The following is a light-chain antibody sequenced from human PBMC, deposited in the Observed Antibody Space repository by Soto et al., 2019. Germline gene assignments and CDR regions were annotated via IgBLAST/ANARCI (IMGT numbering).Light chain of an antibody. Sequence: DIQMTQSPSSLSASLGDRVTITCGASQSISSYLNWYQQKQGKAPKVLIYAASSLQSGVPSRFSGIGYGTDFNLSISSLQTEDFATYYCQQSYSGPLTFGGGTKVDIK. V-gene: IGKV1-39*01. CDR2: AAS. CDR1: QSISSY. CDR3: QQSYSGPLT. J-gene: IGKJ4*01.